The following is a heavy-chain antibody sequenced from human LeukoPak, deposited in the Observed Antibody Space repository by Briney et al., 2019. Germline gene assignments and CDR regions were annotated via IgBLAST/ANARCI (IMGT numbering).Heavy chain of an antibody. CDR2: ISSSGSTI. CDR1: GFTFSDYY. V-gene: IGHV3-11*04. CDR3: ATAYSNYGFDY. Sequence: GGSLRLSCVAYGFTFSDYYMSWIRQAPGKGLEWVSYISSSGSTIYYADSVKGRFTISRDNAKNSLYLQMNSLRAEDTAVYYCATAYSNYGFDYWGQGTLVTVSS. D-gene: IGHD4-11*01. J-gene: IGHJ4*02.